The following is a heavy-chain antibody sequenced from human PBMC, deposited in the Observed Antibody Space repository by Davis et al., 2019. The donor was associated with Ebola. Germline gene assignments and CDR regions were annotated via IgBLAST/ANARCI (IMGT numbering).Heavy chain of an antibody. CDR2: ISGAGGDT. Sequence: PGGSLRLSCEASGFPFRYYAMTWVRQAPGKGLEWVSAISGAGGDTNYADSVKGRFTISRDNSKNTLFLQLNSLRGEDTALYYCAKGGRIRSPGIGDKWGQGTLVTVSS. V-gene: IGHV3-23*01. CDR1: GFPFRYYA. CDR3: AKGGRIRSPGIGDK. D-gene: IGHD3-10*01. J-gene: IGHJ4*02.